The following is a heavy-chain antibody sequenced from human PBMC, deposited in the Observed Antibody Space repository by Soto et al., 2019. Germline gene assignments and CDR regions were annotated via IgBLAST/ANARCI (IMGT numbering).Heavy chain of an antibody. J-gene: IGHJ4*02. CDR2: TSYDGNNK. CDR1: GFRFKSFV. CDR3: ARWGTTVGFDL. D-gene: IGHD4-17*01. V-gene: IGHV3-30*19. Sequence: QLQLVESGGGVVQPGTSLRLSCAASGFRFKSFVMHWVRQAPGKGLDWVAFTSYDGNNKDYGDSVKGRFTVSRDNSQNTLHLQMDFLRPEDTALYYCARWGTTVGFDLWGQGTLVSVSS.